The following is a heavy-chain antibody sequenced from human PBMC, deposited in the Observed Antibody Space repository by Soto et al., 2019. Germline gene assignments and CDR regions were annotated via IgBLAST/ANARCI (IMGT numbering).Heavy chain of an antibody. V-gene: IGHV1-3*01. CDR3: ARAYCGGDCYPFDY. CDR1: GYTFTSYA. J-gene: IGHJ4*02. Sequence: QVQLVQSGAGVKKPGASVKVSCKASGYTFTSYAMHWVRQAPGHRLEWMGWINAGNGNTKYSQKFQGRVTITRDTSASTAYMELSSLRSEDTAVYYCARAYCGGDCYPFDYWGQGTLVTVSS. CDR2: INAGNGNT. D-gene: IGHD2-21*02.